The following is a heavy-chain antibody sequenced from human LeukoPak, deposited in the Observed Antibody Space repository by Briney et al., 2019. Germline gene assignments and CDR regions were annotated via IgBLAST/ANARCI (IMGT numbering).Heavy chain of an antibody. J-gene: IGHJ6*03. D-gene: IGHD1-26*01. Sequence: GGSLRLSCAASGFTFSSYWMHWVRQAPGKGLVWVSRINSDGSSTGYADSVKGRFTISRDNAKNTLYLQMNSLRAEDTAVYYCARRRGSDYYYYMDVWGKGTTVTVSS. CDR2: INSDGSST. CDR1: GFTFSSYW. V-gene: IGHV3-74*01. CDR3: ARRRGSDYYYYMDV.